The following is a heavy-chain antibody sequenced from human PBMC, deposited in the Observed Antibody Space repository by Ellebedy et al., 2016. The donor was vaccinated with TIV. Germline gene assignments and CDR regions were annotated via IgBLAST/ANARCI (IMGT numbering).Heavy chain of an antibody. J-gene: IGHJ2*01. CDR3: ARTSGKSGEPMMDFNL. D-gene: IGHD3-3*01. V-gene: IGHV2-70*17. Sequence: SGPTLVXPTQPLTLTCTFSGFSLSTSGMCVSWIRQPPGKALEWLARIDWVADKFYSTSLKTRLTISRDTSKNQVVLTMTNMDPVDTATYYCARTSGKSGEPMMDFNLWGRGTLVTVSS. CDR2: IDWVADK. CDR1: GFSLSTSGMC.